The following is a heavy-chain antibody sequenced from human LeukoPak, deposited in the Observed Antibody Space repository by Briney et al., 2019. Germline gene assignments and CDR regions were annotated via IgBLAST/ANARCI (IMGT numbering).Heavy chain of an antibody. CDR1: GFTFSNAW. V-gene: IGHV3-15*01. Sequence: GGSLRLSCAASGFTFSNAWMSWVRQAPGKGLEWVGRIKSKTDGGTTDYAAPVKGRFTISRDDSKNTLYLQMNSLRAEDTAVYYCAAHSSSWPYWYFDLWGRGTLVTVSS. D-gene: IGHD6-13*01. CDR3: AAHSSSWPYWYFDL. CDR2: IKSKTDGGTT. J-gene: IGHJ2*01.